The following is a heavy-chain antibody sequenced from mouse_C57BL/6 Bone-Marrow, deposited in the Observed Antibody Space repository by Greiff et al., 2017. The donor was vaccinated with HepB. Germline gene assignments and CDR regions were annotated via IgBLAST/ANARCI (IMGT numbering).Heavy chain of an antibody. V-gene: IGHV14-2*01. Sequence: VQLKESGAELVKPGASVKLSCTASGFNIKDYYMHWVKQRTEQGLEWIGRIEPEDGETKYAAKFQGKATITADTSSNTAYLQLSSLTSEDTAVYYCACSRGAMDYWGQGTSVTVSS. D-gene: IGHD1-1*01. J-gene: IGHJ4*01. CDR2: IEPEDGET. CDR3: ACSRGAMDY. CDR1: GFNIKDYY.